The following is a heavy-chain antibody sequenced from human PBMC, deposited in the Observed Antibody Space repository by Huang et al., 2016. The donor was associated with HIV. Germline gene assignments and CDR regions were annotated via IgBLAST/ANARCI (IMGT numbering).Heavy chain of an antibody. Sequence: VESGGRLVQPGGSIRLSCVGSTFRFGAYWMSWVRHSPGKGMECVANIKQDESEKYYVDSVKGRFNISRDNAKKVLFLEMNNVRVEDTATYYCATKTAAMDIWGQGTTVTVS. CDR2: IKQDESEK. V-gene: IGHV3-7*01. D-gene: IGHD1-7*01. CDR1: TFRFGAYW. CDR3: ATKTAAMDI. J-gene: IGHJ6*02.